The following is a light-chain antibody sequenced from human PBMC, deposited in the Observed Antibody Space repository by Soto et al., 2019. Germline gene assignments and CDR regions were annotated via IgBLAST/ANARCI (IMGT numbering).Light chain of an antibody. CDR3: SSYTSHHTHVV. V-gene: IGLV2-14*01. CDR1: SSDVGGYNY. J-gene: IGLJ2*01. CDR2: EVT. Sequence: QSALTQPASVSGSPGQSITISCTGTSSDVGGYNYVSWYQQHPDKAPKLMIYEVTNRPLGVSNRFSGSKSGNTASLTISGLQAEDEAEYYCSSYTSHHTHVVFGGGTKLTVL.